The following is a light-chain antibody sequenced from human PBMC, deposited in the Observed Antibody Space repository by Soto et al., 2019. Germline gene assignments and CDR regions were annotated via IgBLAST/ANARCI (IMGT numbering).Light chain of an antibody. V-gene: IGLV2-23*01. CDR2: KGT. CDR1: SSDIGGYYY. Sequence: QSVLTQPASVSGSPGQSITISCTGTSSDIGGYYYVSWYQQHPDKAPQLMIYKGTQRPSGVSNRFSGSTSGNAASLTISGLQAGDEADYFCCSSAPESTYVFGTGTKVTVL. CDR3: CSSAPESTYV. J-gene: IGLJ1*01.